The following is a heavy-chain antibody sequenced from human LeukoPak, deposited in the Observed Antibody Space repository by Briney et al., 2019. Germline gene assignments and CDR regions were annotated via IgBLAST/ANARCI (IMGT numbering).Heavy chain of an antibody. CDR2: ISYDGSNK. Sequence: PAGSLRLSCAASGFTFSSYWMHWVRQAPGKGLEWVAVISYDGSNKYYADSVKGRFTISRDNSKNTLYLQMNSLRAEDTAVYYCARDESGSYPGYFDYWGQGTLVTVSS. CDR1: GFTFSSYW. D-gene: IGHD1-26*01. CDR3: ARDESGSYPGYFDY. J-gene: IGHJ4*02. V-gene: IGHV3-30*03.